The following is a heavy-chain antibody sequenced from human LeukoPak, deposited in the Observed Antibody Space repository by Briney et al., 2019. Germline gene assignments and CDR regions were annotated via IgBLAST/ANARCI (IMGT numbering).Heavy chain of an antibody. J-gene: IGHJ4*02. CDR2: INSDGSST. CDR1: GFTFSSYW. V-gene: IGHV3-74*01. Sequence: GGSLRLSCAASGFTFSSYWMHWVRQAPGKVLVWVSRINSDGSSTSYADSVKGRFTISRDNAKNTLYLQMNSLRAEDTAVYYCARDQDYYGSGSYEYWGQGTLVTVSS. D-gene: IGHD3-10*01. CDR3: ARDQDYYGSGSYEY.